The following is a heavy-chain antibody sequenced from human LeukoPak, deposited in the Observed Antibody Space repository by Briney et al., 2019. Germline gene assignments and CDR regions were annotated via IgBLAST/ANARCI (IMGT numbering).Heavy chain of an antibody. CDR1: GFTFSSYS. Sequence: GGSLRLSCAASGFTFSSYSMNWVRQAPGKGLEWVSYISSSSSTIYYADSVKGRFTISRDNAKNSLYLQMNSLRDEDTAVYYCARNEGIETTLYYYYYGMDVWGQGTTVTVSS. CDR2: ISSSSSTI. CDR3: ARNEGIETTLYYYYYGMDV. D-gene: IGHD4-11*01. J-gene: IGHJ6*02. V-gene: IGHV3-48*02.